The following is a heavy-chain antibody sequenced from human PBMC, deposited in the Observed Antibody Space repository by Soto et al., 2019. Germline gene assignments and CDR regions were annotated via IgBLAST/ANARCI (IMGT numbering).Heavy chain of an antibody. CDR1: GFTFSSYA. CDR2: ISSNGGTI. Sequence: PGGSLILSCSVFGFTFSSYAMHWVRQAPGKGLQYVSSISSNGGTIHYADSVKGRFTISRDNAKNSLYLQMNSLRAEDTSVYYCASRHDYWGQGTLVTVSS. CDR3: ASRHDY. J-gene: IGHJ4*02. V-gene: IGHV3-64*04.